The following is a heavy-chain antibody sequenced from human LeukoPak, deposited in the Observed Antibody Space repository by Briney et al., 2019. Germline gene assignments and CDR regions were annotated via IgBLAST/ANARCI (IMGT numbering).Heavy chain of an antibody. J-gene: IGHJ4*02. CDR2: ISYDGSNK. D-gene: IGHD3-10*01. Sequence: PGGSLRLSCAASGFTFSSYGMHWVRQAPGKGLEWVVVISYDGSNKYYADSVKGRFTISRDNSKNTLYLQMNSLRAEDTAVYYCARGPMVRTNLFDYWGQGTLVTVSS. CDR1: GFTFSSYG. CDR3: ARGPMVRTNLFDY. V-gene: IGHV3-30*03.